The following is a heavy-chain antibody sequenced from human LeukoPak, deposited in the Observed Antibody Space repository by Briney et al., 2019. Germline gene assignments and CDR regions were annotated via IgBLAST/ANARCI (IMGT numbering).Heavy chain of an antibody. J-gene: IGHJ5*02. V-gene: IGHV4-61*02. Sequence: SETLSLTCTVSGGSISSSSYYWGWIRQPAGKGLEWIGRIYTSGSTNYNPSLKSRVTISVDTSKNQFSLKLSSVTAADTAVYHCAREGPPFVLRYFDWLFSFDPWGQGTLVTVSS. CDR3: AREGPPFVLRYFDWLFSFDP. D-gene: IGHD3-9*01. CDR2: IYTSGST. CDR1: GGSISSSSYY.